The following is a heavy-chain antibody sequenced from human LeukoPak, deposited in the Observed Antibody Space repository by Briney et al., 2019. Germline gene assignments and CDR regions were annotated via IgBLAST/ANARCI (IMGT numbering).Heavy chain of an antibody. J-gene: IGHJ4*02. Sequence: PSETLSLTCTASGGSISRYYWSWIRQPAGKGLEWIGRIYTSGSTNYNPSLKSRVTMSVDTSKNQFSLKLSSVTAADTAVYYCARDGTLAARGAFDYWGQGTLVTVSS. CDR2: IYTSGST. V-gene: IGHV4-4*07. D-gene: IGHD6-6*01. CDR3: ARDGTLAARGAFDY. CDR1: GGSISRYY.